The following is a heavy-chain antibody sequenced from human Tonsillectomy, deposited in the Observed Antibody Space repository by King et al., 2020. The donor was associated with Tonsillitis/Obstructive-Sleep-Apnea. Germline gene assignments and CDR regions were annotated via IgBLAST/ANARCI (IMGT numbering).Heavy chain of an antibody. Sequence: QLVESGGGVVQPGRSLRLSCAASGFTFSSYAMHWVRQAPGKGLEWVAVISYDGRNKYYADSVKGRFTISRDNSKNTLYLQMNRLRAEDTAVYYCARDRDHYQLLRWFDPWGQGTLVTVSS. D-gene: IGHD2-2*01. CDR2: ISYDGRNK. CDR3: ARDRDHYQLLRWFDP. V-gene: IGHV3-30*04. CDR1: GFTFSSYA. J-gene: IGHJ5*02.